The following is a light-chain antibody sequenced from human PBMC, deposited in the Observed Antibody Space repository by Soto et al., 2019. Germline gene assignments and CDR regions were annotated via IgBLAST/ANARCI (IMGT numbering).Light chain of an antibody. CDR1: QSVSSN. V-gene: IGKV3-15*01. Sequence: EIVMTQSPATLSVSPGERATLSCRASQSVSSNLAWYQQKPGQAPRLLIYGASTRATGIPARFSGSGSGTEFTLTISSLQPEDFAVYYCQQYNNWPPVTLGQGTKVDIK. CDR3: QQYNNWPPVT. J-gene: IGKJ1*01. CDR2: GAS.